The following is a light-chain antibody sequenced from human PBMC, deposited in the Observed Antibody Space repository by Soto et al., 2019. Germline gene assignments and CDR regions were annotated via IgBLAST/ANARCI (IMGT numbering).Light chain of an antibody. J-gene: IGKJ3*01. Sequence: DIQMTQSPSSLSASVGDRVTITCRASQGIRTYLAWYQQKPGKVPQVLIYAASTLQSGVPSRFRGSGSGTDFTLTISSLQPEDVATYYCQKYDRAPFTFGPGTRVDI. V-gene: IGKV1-27*01. CDR3: QKYDRAPFT. CDR2: AAS. CDR1: QGIRTY.